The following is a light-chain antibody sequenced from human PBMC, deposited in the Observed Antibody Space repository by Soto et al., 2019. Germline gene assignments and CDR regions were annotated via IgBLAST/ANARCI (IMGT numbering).Light chain of an antibody. Sequence: EIVLTQSPGTLSLSPGERATLSCRASRSVSNNYLAWYQQKPGQAPRLLIYGASNRATGIPDRFSGSGSGTDFTLTISRLEPEDFATYYCQQYDSFSVTFGQGTKVDIK. CDR1: RSVSNNY. J-gene: IGKJ1*01. V-gene: IGKV3-20*01. CDR3: QQYDSFSVT. CDR2: GAS.